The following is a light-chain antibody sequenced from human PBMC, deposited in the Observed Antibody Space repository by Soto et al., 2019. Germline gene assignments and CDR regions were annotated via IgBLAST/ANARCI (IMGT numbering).Light chain of an antibody. CDR1: QSISSW. J-gene: IGKJ3*01. Sequence: DIQMTQSPSTLSASVVDRVTITCRASQSISSWLAWYQQKPGKAPKLLIYDASSLESGVPSRFSGSGSGTEFTLTISSLQPDDFATYYCQQYNSYSLFGPGTKVDIK. CDR3: QQYNSYSL. V-gene: IGKV1-5*01. CDR2: DAS.